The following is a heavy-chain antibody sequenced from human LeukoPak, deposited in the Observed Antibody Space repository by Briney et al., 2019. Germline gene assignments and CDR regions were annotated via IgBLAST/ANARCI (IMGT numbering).Heavy chain of an antibody. D-gene: IGHD6-13*01. J-gene: IGHJ4*02. Sequence: SETLSLTCTVSGVSFSSSSYYWGWIRQPPGKGLEWIGSIYYSGSTYYKPSLNRRVAISVETSKDQFCLKLSSVTAADTAVYSCAGTYSSSWYGGVEYYFDDGGQGTLVTVSS. CDR2: IYYSGST. CDR3: AGTYSSSWYGGVEYYFDD. CDR1: GVSFSSSSYY. V-gene: IGHV4-39*01.